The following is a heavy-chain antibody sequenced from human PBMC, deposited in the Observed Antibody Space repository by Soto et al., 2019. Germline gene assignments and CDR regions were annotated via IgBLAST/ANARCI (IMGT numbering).Heavy chain of an antibody. CDR3: ARPPEYCTNGVCYDAFDI. D-gene: IGHD2-8*01. CDR1: GYSFTSYW. J-gene: IGHJ3*02. V-gene: IGHV5-51*01. Sequence: GESLKISCKGSGYSFTSYWIGWVRQMPGKGLEWMGIIYPGDSDTRYSPSFQGQVTISADKSISTAYLQWSSLNASDTDMYYCARPPEYCTNGVCYDAFDIWGQGTMVTVSS. CDR2: IYPGDSDT.